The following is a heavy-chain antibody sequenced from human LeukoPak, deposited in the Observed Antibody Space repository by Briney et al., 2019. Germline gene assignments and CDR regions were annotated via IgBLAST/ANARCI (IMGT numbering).Heavy chain of an antibody. CDR2: INHSGST. J-gene: IGHJ3*02. V-gene: IGHV4-34*01. Sequence: SETLSLTCAVSGGSFSGYYWSCIRPPPGKGLEWIGEINHSGSTNYNPSLKSRVTISVDTSKNQFSLKLSSVTAADTAVYYCARGPNCSGGSCYYDDAFDIWGQGTMVTVSS. CDR1: GGSFSGYY. D-gene: IGHD2-15*01. CDR3: ARGPNCSGGSCYYDDAFDI.